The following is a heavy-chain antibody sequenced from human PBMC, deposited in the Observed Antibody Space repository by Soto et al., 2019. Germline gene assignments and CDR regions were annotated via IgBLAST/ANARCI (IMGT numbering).Heavy chain of an antibody. V-gene: IGHV3-23*01. Sequence: DVKLLESGGGLVQPGGSLRLSCAASQFTFSSFAMTWVRQAPGKGLEWVSFISETGDSLSYAESVKGRFTISRDNSKNTLYLQMSSLRPADTAVYYCVKGGWLDYWGQGNLVTVSS. CDR1: QFTFSSFA. CDR3: VKGGWLDY. CDR2: ISETGDSL. J-gene: IGHJ4*02. D-gene: IGHD3-10*01.